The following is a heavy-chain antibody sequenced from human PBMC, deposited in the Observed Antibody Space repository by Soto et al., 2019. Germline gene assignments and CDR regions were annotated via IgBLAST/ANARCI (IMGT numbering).Heavy chain of an antibody. CDR2: IIPILGST. V-gene: IGHV1-69*08. CDR3: ARVEVVPAAIYYYYYYMDV. Sequence: SVKVSCKASGGTFSSYTISWVRQAPGQGLEWMGIIIPILGSTNYAQKFQGRVTMTRDTSTSTVYMELSSLRSEDTAVYYCARVEVVPAAIYYYYYYMDVWGKGTTVTVSS. J-gene: IGHJ6*03. D-gene: IGHD2-2*02. CDR1: GGTFSSYT.